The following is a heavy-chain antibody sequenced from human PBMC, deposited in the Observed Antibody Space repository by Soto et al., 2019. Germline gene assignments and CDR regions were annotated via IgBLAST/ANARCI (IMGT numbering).Heavy chain of an antibody. CDR2: IIPIFGTA. D-gene: IGHD2-2*01. J-gene: IGHJ6*02. Sequence: QVQLVQSGAEVKKPGSSVKVSCKASGGTFSSYAISWVRQAPGQGLEWMGGIIPIFGTANYAQKFQDRVTITADESTSTAYMELSSLRSEDTAVYYCARGYCSSTSCWSNGMDVWGQGTTVTVSS. CDR1: GGTFSSYA. V-gene: IGHV1-69*01. CDR3: ARGYCSSTSCWSNGMDV.